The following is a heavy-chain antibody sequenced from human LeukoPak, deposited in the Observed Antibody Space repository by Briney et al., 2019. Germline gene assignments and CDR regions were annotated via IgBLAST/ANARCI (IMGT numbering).Heavy chain of an antibody. J-gene: IGHJ3*02. CDR3: ARDGWYSSGWNAFDI. CDR1: GFTFSTYS. CDR2: ISSRRSYV. V-gene: IGHV3-21*01. D-gene: IGHD6-19*01. Sequence: GGSLRLSCAASGFTFSTYSMHWVRQAPGTGLEWVSSISSRRSYVYYADSVKGRFTISRDNAKNSLYLQMNSLRAEDTAVYYCARDGWYSSGWNAFDIWGQGTMVTVSS.